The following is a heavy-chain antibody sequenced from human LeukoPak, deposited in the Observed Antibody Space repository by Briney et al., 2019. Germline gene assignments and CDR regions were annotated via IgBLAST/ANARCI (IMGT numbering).Heavy chain of an antibody. CDR3: AKGGASYYYYGMDV. CDR1: GFTFSSYA. J-gene: IGHJ6*02. D-gene: IGHD3-16*01. CDR2: ISYDGSNK. V-gene: IGHV3-30-3*01. Sequence: GGSLRLSCAASGFTFSSYAMHWVRQAPGKGLEWVAVISYDGSNKYYADSVKGRFTISRDNSKNTLYLQMNSLRAEDTAVYYCAKGGASYYYYGMDVWGHGTTVTVSS.